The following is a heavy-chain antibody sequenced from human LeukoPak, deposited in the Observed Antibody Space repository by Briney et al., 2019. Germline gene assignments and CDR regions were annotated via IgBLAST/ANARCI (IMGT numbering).Heavy chain of an antibody. CDR1: GYTFTNYD. CDR2: MNPRSGSK. CDR3: TTGLRADF. J-gene: IGHJ4*02. V-gene: IGHV1-8*01. Sequence: ASVKVSCKTSGYTFTNYDVNWVRQATGQGLEGMGWMNPRSGSKVYAQKFQGRVIMTSDNYINTAYMELTSLRSDDTAVYCCTTGLRADFWGQGTQVTVSS.